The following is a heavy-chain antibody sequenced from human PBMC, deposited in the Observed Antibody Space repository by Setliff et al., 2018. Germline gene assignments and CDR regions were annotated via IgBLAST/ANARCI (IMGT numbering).Heavy chain of an antibody. CDR3: ARISSLGWLQLSWAFDI. CDR2: IFSNDEK. Sequence: PTLVNPTETLTLTCTVSGFSLSNARMGVSWIRQPPGKALEWLAHIFSNDEKSYSTSLKSRLTISKDTSKSQVVLTMTNMDPVDTATYYCARISSLGWLQLSWAFDIWGQGTMVTVSS. D-gene: IGHD1-1*01. J-gene: IGHJ3*02. CDR1: GFSLSNARMG. V-gene: IGHV2-26*01.